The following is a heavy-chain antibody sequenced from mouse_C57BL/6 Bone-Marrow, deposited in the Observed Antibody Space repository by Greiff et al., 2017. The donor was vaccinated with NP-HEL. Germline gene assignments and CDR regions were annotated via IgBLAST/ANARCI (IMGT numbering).Heavy chain of an antibody. D-gene: IGHD1-1*01. J-gene: IGHJ2*01. CDR1: GFTFSSYG. CDR2: ISSGGSYT. Sequence: EVQGVESGGDLVKPGGSLKLSCAASGFTFSSYGMSWVRQTPDKRLEWVATISSGGSYTYYPDSVKGRFTISRDNAKNTLYLQMSSLKSEDTAMYYCASPNYGSPFDYWGQGTTLTVSS. CDR3: ASPNYGSPFDY. V-gene: IGHV5-6*01.